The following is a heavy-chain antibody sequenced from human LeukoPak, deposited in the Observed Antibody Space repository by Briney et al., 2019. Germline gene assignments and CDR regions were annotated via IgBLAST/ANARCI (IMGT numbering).Heavy chain of an antibody. V-gene: IGHV3-23*01. CDR1: GFTFDDNA. J-gene: IGHJ4*02. CDR2: ISGSGGST. D-gene: IGHD3-3*01. Sequence: PGGSLRLSCAASGFTFDDNAMHWVRQAPGKGLEWVSAISGSGGSTYYADSVKGRFTISRDNSKNTLYLQMNSLRAEDTAVYYCAKDGRITIFGVVTKEFDYWGQGTLVTVSS. CDR3: AKDGRITIFGVVTKEFDY.